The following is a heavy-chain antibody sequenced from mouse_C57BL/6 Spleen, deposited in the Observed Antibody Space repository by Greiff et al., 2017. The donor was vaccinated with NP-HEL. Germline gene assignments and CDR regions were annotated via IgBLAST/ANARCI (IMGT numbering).Heavy chain of an antibody. D-gene: IGHD2-4*01. J-gene: IGHJ2*01. CDR1: GFTFSSYA. CDR3: AREGYYDYDYFDD. Sequence: EVMLVESGGGLVKPGGSLKLSCAASGFTFSSYAMSWVRQTPEKRLEWVATISDGGSYTYYPDNVKGRFTISRDNAKHNLYLQMSHLKSEDTAMYYCAREGYYDYDYFDDWGQGTTLTVSS. CDR2: ISDGGSYT. V-gene: IGHV5-4*01.